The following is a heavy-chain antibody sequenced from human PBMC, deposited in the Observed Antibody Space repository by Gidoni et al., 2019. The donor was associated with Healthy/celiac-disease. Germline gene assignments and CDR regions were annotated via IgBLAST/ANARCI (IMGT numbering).Heavy chain of an antibody. CDR2: IKQDGSEK. J-gene: IGHJ5*02. CDR3: ARGGMGATVDWFDP. Sequence: EVQLVESGGGLVQPGGSLRLSCAASGFTFSSYWMSWVRQAPGKGLEWVANIKQDGSEKYYVDSVKGRFTISRDNAKNSLYLQMNSLRAEDTAVYYCARGGMGATVDWFDPWGQGTLVTVSS. V-gene: IGHV3-7*03. CDR1: GFTFSSYW. D-gene: IGHD1-26*01.